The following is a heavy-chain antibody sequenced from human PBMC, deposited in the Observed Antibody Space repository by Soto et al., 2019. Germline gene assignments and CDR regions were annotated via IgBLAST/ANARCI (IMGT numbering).Heavy chain of an antibody. V-gene: IGHV3-30-3*01. CDR2: ITYEGSNT. D-gene: IGHD6-13*01. J-gene: IGHJ2*01. CDR3: FFQAADGIRDCSTVSAFLLNRSSDL. Sequence: KGLQWVALITYEGSNTYYADSVRGRFTISRDNSKNTLYLQINALRPEDTGVYYCFFQAADGIRDCSTVSAFLLNRSSDL.